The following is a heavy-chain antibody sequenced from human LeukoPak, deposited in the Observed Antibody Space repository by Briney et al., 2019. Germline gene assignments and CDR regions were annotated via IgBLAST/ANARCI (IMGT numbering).Heavy chain of an antibody. J-gene: IGHJ6*03. CDR1: KFTVSSKY. Sequence: GGSLRLSCAASKFTVSSKYMSWVRQAPGKGLEWVANIKQDGSEKYYVDSVKGRFTISRDNAKNSLYLQMNSLRAEDTAVYYCAREGDYALYYYYYYMDVWGKGTTVTVSS. CDR2: IKQDGSEK. D-gene: IGHD4-17*01. CDR3: AREGDYALYYYYYYMDV. V-gene: IGHV3-7*01.